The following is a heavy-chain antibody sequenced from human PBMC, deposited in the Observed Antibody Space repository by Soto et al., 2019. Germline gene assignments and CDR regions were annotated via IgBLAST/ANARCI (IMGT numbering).Heavy chain of an antibody. CDR1: GYTLTVLS. Sequence: ASVKVSCKVSGYTLTVLSMHWVRQAPGKGLEWMGGIDAEDGNTNYAQKFQGRVTITRDTSASTAYMELSSLRSEDTAVYYCARVPYYDFWSGYYEYFDYWGQGTLVTVSS. CDR3: ARVPYYDFWSGYYEYFDY. D-gene: IGHD3-3*01. CDR2: IDAEDGNT. J-gene: IGHJ4*02. V-gene: IGHV1-24*01.